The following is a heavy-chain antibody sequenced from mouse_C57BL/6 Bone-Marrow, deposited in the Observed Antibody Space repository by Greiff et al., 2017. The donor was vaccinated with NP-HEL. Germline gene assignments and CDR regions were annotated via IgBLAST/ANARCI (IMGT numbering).Heavy chain of an antibody. CDR1: GFTFSDYY. CDR2: ISNGGGST. Sequence: EVKLVESGGGLVQPGGSLKLSCAASGFTFSDYYMYWVRQTPEKSLEWVAYISNGGGSTYYPDTVNGRFTISRDNAKNTLYLQMSRLKSEDTAMYYGARRYPDAMDYWGQGTSVTVSS. J-gene: IGHJ4*01. CDR3: ARRYPDAMDY. V-gene: IGHV5-12*01. D-gene: IGHD2-12*01.